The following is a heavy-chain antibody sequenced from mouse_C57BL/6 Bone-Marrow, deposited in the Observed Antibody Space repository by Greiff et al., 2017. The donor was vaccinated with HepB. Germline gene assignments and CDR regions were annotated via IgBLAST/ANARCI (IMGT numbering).Heavy chain of an antibody. D-gene: IGHD1-1*01. V-gene: IGHV5-12*01. CDR1: GFTFSDYY. Sequence: EVMLVESGGGLVKPGGSLKLSCAASGFTFSDYYMYWVRQTPEKRLEWVAYISNGGGSTYYPDTVKGRFTISRDNAKNTLYLQMSRLKSEDTAMYYCARRVGSSPYYAMDYWGQGTSVTVSS. CDR2: ISNGGGST. J-gene: IGHJ4*01. CDR3: ARRVGSSPYYAMDY.